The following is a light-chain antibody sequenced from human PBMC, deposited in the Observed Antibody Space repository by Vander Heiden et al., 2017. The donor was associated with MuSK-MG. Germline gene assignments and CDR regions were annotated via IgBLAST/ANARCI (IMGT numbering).Light chain of an antibody. CDR2: EDN. CDR1: SRTIASNY. CDR3: QSYDSSNVV. Sequence: NFMLTTPHSVSEPPGKTVTISCTRSSRTIASNYVQWYQQRPGSSPTTVIYEDNQRPSGVPDRFSGSIDSSSTSASLTISGLKTEDEADYYCQSYDSSNVVFGGGTKLTVL. V-gene: IGLV6-57*01. J-gene: IGLJ2*01.